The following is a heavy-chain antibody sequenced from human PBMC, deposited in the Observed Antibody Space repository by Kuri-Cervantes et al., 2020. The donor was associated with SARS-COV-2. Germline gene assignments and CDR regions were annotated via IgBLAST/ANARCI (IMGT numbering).Heavy chain of an antibody. V-gene: IGHV3-21*03. Sequence: GESLKISCAASGFDFSLYNMNWVRQAPGKGLVWVSRISRNSNYIDYADSVKGRFIISRDNAKNSLDLQMNSLGPEDTAVYYCVRSFDHWGQGHLVTVSS. CDR2: ISRNSNYI. CDR1: GFDFSLYN. J-gene: IGHJ4*02. CDR3: VRSFDH.